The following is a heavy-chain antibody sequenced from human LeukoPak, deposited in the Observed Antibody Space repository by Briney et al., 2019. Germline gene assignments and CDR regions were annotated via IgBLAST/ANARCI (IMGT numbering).Heavy chain of an antibody. CDR2: IYYSGST. V-gene: IGHV4-31*03. CDR1: GGSISSGGYY. D-gene: IGHD2-21*02. CDR3: ARGAGGDPPPGWFDP. Sequence: PSETLSLTCTVSGGSISSGGYYWSWIRQHPGKGLEWIGYIYYSGSTYYNPSLKSRVTISVDTSKNQFSLKLSSVTAADTAVYYCARGAGGDPPPGWFDPWGQGTLVTVSS. J-gene: IGHJ5*02.